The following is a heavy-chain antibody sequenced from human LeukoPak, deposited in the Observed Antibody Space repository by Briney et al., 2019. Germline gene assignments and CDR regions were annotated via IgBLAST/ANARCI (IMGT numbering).Heavy chain of an antibody. J-gene: IGHJ4*02. CDR3: AREYYDFWSGYYTEGY. D-gene: IGHD3-3*01. CDR2: ISSSGSTI. Sequence: KAGGSLRLSCAASGLTFSDYYMSWIRQAPGKGLEWVSYISSSGSTIYYADSVKGRFTISRDNAKNSLYLQMNSLRAEDPAVYYCAREYYDFWSGYYTEGYWGQGTLVTASS. CDR1: GLTFSDYY. V-gene: IGHV3-11*01.